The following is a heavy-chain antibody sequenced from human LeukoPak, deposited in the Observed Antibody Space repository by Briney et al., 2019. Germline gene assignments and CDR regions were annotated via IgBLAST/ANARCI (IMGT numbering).Heavy chain of an antibody. CDR3: ARVSWFGELWNYYYYGMDV. J-gene: IGHJ6*02. CDR1: GGTFSSYA. CDR2: IIPIFGTA. Sequence: SVKVSCKASGGTFSSYAISWVRQAPGQGLEWMGGIIPIFGTANYAQKFQGRVMITADESTSTAYMGLSSLRSEDTAVYYCARVSWFGELWNYYYYGMDVWGQGTTVTVSS. V-gene: IGHV1-69*13. D-gene: IGHD3-10*01.